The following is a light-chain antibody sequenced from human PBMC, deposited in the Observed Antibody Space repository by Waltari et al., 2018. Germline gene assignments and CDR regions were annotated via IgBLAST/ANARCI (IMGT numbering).Light chain of an antibody. CDR1: QSISIW. CDR2: KSS. V-gene: IGKV1-5*03. J-gene: IGKJ2*01. CDR3: QHYDTYPVA. Sequence: DIQMTQSPSTLSASVGDRVSITCRASQSISIWLAWYQQRSGNAPKLLISKSSSLESGVPSRFSGSGSGTEFTLTITNLHPDDFATYYCQHYDTYPVAFGQGTKLEIK.